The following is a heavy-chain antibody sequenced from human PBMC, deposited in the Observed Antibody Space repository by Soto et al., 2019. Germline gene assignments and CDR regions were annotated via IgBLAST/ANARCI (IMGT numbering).Heavy chain of an antibody. D-gene: IGHD3-22*01. CDR1: GGSISSSNW. J-gene: IGHJ6*02. V-gene: IGHV4-4*02. Sequence: QVQLPESGPGLVKPSGTLSLTCAVSGGSISSSNWWSWVRQPPGKGLEWIGEIYHSWSTNYNPSLKSRVTISVDKSKNQCSLKLSSVTAADTAVYYCASVFYDPSLYGMDVWGQGTTVTVSS. CDR3: ASVFYDPSLYGMDV. CDR2: IYHSWST.